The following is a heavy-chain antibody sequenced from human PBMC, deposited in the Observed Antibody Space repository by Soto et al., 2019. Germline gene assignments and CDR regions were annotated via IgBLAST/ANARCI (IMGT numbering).Heavy chain of an antibody. CDR1: GFIFSNYW. CDR3: AKLNLFVSAAAGRGPFDY. Sequence: GGSLRLSCAASGFIFSNYWMHWVRQGPGKGLVWVSRINGDVTSTDYADSVKGRFTISRDNSKNMLNLQMNSLRAEDTAVYYCAKLNLFVSAAAGRGPFDYWGQGTLVTVSS. J-gene: IGHJ4*02. CDR2: INGDVTST. V-gene: IGHV3-74*01. D-gene: IGHD6-13*01.